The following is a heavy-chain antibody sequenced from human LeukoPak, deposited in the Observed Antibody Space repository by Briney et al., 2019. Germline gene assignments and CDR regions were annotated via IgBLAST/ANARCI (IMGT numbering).Heavy chain of an antibody. D-gene: IGHD2-2*01. V-gene: IGHV4-34*01. J-gene: IGHJ5*02. CDR3: ARAPVVVVPAARNWFDP. Sequence: SETLSLTCAVYGGSFSGYYWSWIRQPPGKGLEWIGEINHSGSTNYNPSLKSRVTISVDTSKNQFSLKLSSVTAADTAVYYCARAPVVVVPAARNWFDPWGRGTLVTVSS. CDR2: INHSGST. CDR1: GGSFSGYY.